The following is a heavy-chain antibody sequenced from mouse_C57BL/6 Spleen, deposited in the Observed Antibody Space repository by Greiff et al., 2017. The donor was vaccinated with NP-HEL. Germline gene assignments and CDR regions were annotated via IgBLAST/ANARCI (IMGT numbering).Heavy chain of an antibody. J-gene: IGHJ2*01. CDR1: GYAFTNYL. CDR3: ARSSPIYYYGSSFFDY. V-gene: IGHV1-54*01. D-gene: IGHD1-1*01. CDR2: INPGSGGT. Sequence: VQLQQSGAELVRPGTSVKVSCKASGYAFTNYLIEWVKQRPGQGLEWIGVINPGSGGTNYNEKFKGKATLTADKSSSTAYMQLSSLTSEDSAVYFCARSSPIYYYGSSFFDYWGQGTTLTVSS.